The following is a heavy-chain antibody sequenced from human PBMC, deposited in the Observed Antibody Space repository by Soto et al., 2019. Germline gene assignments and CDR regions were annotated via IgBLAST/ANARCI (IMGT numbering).Heavy chain of an antibody. CDR3: ARVTGYYDSSGTGSYYYYGMDV. J-gene: IGHJ6*02. CDR2: IYYSGST. CDR1: GGSISSYY. Sequence: SETLSLTCTVSGGSISSYYWSWIRPPPGKGLEWIGYIYYSGSTNYNPSLKSRVTISVDTSKNQFSLKLSSVTAADTAVYYCARVTGYYDSSGTGSYYYYGMDVWGQGTTVTVSS. V-gene: IGHV4-59*01. D-gene: IGHD3-22*01.